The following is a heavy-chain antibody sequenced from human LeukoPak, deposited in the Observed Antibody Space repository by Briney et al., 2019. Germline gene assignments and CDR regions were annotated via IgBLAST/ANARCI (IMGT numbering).Heavy chain of an antibody. Sequence: GALRFSCAASGFTFDNYGMSWVRQVPGKGLEWVSSINGNGGSTAYADSVKGRFTISRDNAKNSLYLQMNSLRAEDTAFYYCVRHDFWSGFKGGDYWGQGTLVTVSS. J-gene: IGHJ4*02. V-gene: IGHV3-20*04. CDR1: GFTFDNYG. D-gene: IGHD3-3*01. CDR3: VRHDFWSGFKGGDY. CDR2: INGNGGST.